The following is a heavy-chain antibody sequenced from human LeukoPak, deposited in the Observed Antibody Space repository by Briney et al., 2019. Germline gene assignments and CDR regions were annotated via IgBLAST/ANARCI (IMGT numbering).Heavy chain of an antibody. Sequence: PGGSLRLSCAVSGLTFNSYWMHWVRQVAGKGLVWVARINGDASNTTYADSVKGRFTISRDNAKNTLYLQMNSLRVDDTAVYYCARAMPHDNWFDPWGQGSLVTVSS. J-gene: IGHJ5*02. V-gene: IGHV3-74*03. CDR2: INGDASNT. CDR1: GLTFNSYW. D-gene: IGHD2-2*01. CDR3: ARAMPHDNWFDP.